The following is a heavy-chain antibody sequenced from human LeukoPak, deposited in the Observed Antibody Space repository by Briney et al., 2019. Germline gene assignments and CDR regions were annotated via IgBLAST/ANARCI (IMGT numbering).Heavy chain of an antibody. CDR3: ASPDLLLRRGFDY. CDR1: GGSISSSSYY. V-gene: IGHV4-39*01. CDR2: IYYSGST. Sequence: KPSETLSLTCTVSGGSISSSSYYWGWIRQPPGKGLEWIGSIYYSGSTYYNPSLKSRVTISVDTSKNQFSLKLSSVTAAGTAVYYCASPDLLLRRGFDYWGQGTLVTVSS. J-gene: IGHJ4*02. D-gene: IGHD1-26*01.